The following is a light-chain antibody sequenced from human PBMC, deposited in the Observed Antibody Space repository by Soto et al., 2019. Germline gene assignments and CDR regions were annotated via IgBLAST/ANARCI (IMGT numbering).Light chain of an antibody. V-gene: IGLV4-69*01. CDR2: LNSDGSH. Sequence: QPVLTQSPAASASLGASVKLTCTLSSGHSSFAIAWHQQQPEKGPRYLMKLNSDGSHTKGDGIPDRFSGSSSGSQRYLTISSLQSEDEAVYYCQTWGTGFVVLGGGTKVTVL. J-gene: IGLJ2*01. CDR3: QTWGTGFVV. CDR1: SGHSSFA.